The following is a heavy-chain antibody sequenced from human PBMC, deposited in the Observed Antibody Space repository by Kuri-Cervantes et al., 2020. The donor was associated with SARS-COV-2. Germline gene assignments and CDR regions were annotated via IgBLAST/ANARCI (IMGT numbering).Heavy chain of an antibody. CDR1: GGSISSYY. CDR2: IYYSGST. D-gene: IGHD3-10*01. CDR3: ARTLDYYGSGTYCFDY. J-gene: IGHJ4*02. V-gene: IGHV4-59*01. Sequence: ESLKISCTVSGGSISSYYWSWIRQPPGKGLEWIGYIYYSGSTKYNPSLKSRVTMSVDTSKNQFSLKLNSVTPADTAVYYCARTLDYYGSGTYCFDYWGQGTLVTVSS.